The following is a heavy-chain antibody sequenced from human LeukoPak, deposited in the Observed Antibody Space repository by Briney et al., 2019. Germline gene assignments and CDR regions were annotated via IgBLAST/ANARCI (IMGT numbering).Heavy chain of an antibody. CDR3: ASYSGSYNGWFDP. CDR2: FDPEDGET. J-gene: IGHJ5*02. V-gene: IGHV1-24*01. Sequence: ASVKVSCKASGYTFTSYGISWVRQAPGQGLEWMGGFDPEDGETIYAQKFQGRVTMTEDTSTDTAYMELSSLRSEDTAVYYCASYSGSYNGWFDPWGQGTLVTVSS. CDR1: GYTFTSYG. D-gene: IGHD1-26*01.